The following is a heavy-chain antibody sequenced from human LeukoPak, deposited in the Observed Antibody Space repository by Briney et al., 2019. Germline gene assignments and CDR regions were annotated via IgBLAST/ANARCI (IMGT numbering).Heavy chain of an antibody. CDR2: IYWNDDK. CDR1: GFSLSTSGVG. J-gene: IGHJ4*02. CDR3: AHNHRGYSYVYFDY. V-gene: IGHV2-5*01. D-gene: IGHD5-18*01. Sequence: SGPTLVKPTQTLTLTCTFSGFSLSTSGVGVGWIRQPPGKALEWLALIYWNDDKRYSPSLKSRLTITKDTSKNQVVLTMTNIDPVDTATYYCAHNHRGYSYVYFDYWGQGTLVTVSS.